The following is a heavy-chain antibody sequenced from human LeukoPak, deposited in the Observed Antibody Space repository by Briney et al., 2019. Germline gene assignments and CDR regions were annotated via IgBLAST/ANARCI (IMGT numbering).Heavy chain of an antibody. CDR3: AKFSPTPLLNYYYYGMDV. CDR1: GFTFSTFA. CDR2: FSGSGAST. V-gene: IGHV3-23*01. J-gene: IGHJ6*02. Sequence: GGPLRLSCAASGFTFSTFAMSWVREAPGTGLEWVSCFSGSGASTYYADTVKGRDTISRDNSKNTLYMQINSLRAQDTAVYYCAKFSPTPLLNYYYYGMDVWGQGTTVTVSS.